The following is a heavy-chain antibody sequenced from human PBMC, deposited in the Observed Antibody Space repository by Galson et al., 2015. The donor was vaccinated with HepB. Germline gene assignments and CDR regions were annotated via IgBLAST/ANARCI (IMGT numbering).Heavy chain of an antibody. V-gene: IGHV3-9*01. CDR2: ISWNSGSI. CDR3: ARDDYGDLFDY. Sequence: SLRLSCAASGFSFNDYAMHWVRQAPGKGLEWVSGISWNSGSIAYADSVKGRFTISRDNAKNSLYLQMNSLRAEDTAVYYCARDDYGDLFDYWGQGTLVTVSS. J-gene: IGHJ4*02. CDR1: GFSFNDYA. D-gene: IGHD4-17*01.